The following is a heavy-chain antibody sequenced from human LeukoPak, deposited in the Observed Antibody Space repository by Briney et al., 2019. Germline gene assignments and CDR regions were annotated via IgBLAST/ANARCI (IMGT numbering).Heavy chain of an antibody. CDR1: GFTFSSYG. V-gene: IGHV3-30*02. CDR2: IRSDGGNK. D-gene: IGHD3-16*01. J-gene: IGHJ4*02. Sequence: GGSLRLSCGASGFTFSSYGMHWVRQAPGKGLEWVAFIRSDGGNKYYADSVKGRFTISRDSSKNTLYLQTNSLRAEDTAVYYCAKDSFRVTLFTFRGPHYFDYRGQGTLVTVSS. CDR3: AKDSFRVTLFTFRGPHYFDY.